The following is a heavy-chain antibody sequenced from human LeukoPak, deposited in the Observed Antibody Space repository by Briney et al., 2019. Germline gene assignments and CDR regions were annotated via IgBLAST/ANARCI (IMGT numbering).Heavy chain of an antibody. CDR1: GLTFTSYY. Sequence: GASVKVSCKASGLTFTSYYMHWVRQAPGQWLEWMGWINPNGGGTNYAQRFRHTVTMTTDTSISTAYMELSGLRSGETAMYYCARGGTHFDYWGQGTLVTVSS. J-gene: IGHJ4*02. V-gene: IGHV1-2*02. CDR2: INPNGGGT. D-gene: IGHD1-1*01. CDR3: ARGGTHFDY.